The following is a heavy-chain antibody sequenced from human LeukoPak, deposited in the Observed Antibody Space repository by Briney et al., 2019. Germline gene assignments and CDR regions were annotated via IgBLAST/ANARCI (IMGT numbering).Heavy chain of an antibody. CDR3: ARGGVPGGFYGSFDY. CDR2: VYYSGST. D-gene: IGHD3-3*01. J-gene: IGHJ4*02. V-gene: IGHV4-59*01. Sequence: SETLSLTCTVSGGSISTYYWSWMRQPPGRGLEWIGYVYYSGSTNHNPSLQSRVTISVDTSKNQFSLKLNSVTAADTAVYYCARGGVPGGFYGSFDYWGQGTLVSVSS. CDR1: GGSISTYY.